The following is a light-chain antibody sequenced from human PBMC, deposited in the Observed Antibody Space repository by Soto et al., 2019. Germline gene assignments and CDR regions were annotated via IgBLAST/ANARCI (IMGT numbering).Light chain of an antibody. CDR3: QQYASSLT. CDR1: QSVAGAF. Sequence: EIVLTQSPGPLSFPLGERATLSGRASQSVAGAFLAWYQQKPGQPPRLLMYGASRRATGIPDRFSGSGSGTDFTLTISRLEPEDFAVYYCQQYASSLTFGQGTKVEI. CDR2: GAS. J-gene: IGKJ1*01. V-gene: IGKV3-20*01.